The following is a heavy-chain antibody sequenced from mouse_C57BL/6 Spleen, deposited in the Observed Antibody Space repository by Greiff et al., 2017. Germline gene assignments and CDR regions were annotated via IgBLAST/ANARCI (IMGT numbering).Heavy chain of an antibody. CDR2: ISDGGSYT. Sequence: EVKVEESGGGLVKPGGSLKLSCAASGFTFSSYAMSWVRQTPEKRLEWVATISDGGSYTYYPDNVKGRFTISRDNAKNNLYLQMSHLKSEDTAMYYCARDDYGSRDFDYWGQGTTLTVSS. CDR1: GFTFSSYA. CDR3: ARDDYGSRDFDY. V-gene: IGHV5-4*01. J-gene: IGHJ2*01. D-gene: IGHD1-1*01.